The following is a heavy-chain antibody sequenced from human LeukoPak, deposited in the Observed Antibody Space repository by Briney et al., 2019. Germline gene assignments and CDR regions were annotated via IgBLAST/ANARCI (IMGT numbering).Heavy chain of an antibody. CDR1: GFTISSYA. CDR2: ISGSGGST. J-gene: IGHJ4*02. CDR3: AKPGSSSYLYYFDS. V-gene: IGHV3-23*01. D-gene: IGHD6-6*01. Sequence: PGGSLRLSCAASGFTISSYAMNWARQAPGRGLEWVSAISGSGGSTYYADSVKGRLTISRDNSKNTLYLQMNSLRAEDTAVYFCAKPGSSSYLYYFDSWGQGTLVTVSS.